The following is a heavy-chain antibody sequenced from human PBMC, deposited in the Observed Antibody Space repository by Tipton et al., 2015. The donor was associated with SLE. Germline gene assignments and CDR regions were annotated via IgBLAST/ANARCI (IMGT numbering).Heavy chain of an antibody. Sequence: VQLVQSGAEVKKPGESLTISCKASGYNFPNYWIGWVRQMPGKGLEWMGISHPGDSDTRYSPSFQGQVTISADKSITTAFLQWSRLKAADSAMYYCAKGTASGGFDYWGQGTLVT. V-gene: IGHV5-51*03. J-gene: IGHJ4*02. D-gene: IGHD6-13*01. CDR2: SHPGDSDT. CDR1: GYNFPNYW. CDR3: AKGTASGGFDY.